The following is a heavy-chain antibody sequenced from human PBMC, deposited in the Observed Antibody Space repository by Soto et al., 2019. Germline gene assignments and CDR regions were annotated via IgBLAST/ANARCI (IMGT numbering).Heavy chain of an antibody. CDR2: IDSSGSII. CDR3: ARVYRYSYGPFDY. D-gene: IGHD5-18*01. V-gene: IGHV3-11*01. J-gene: IGHJ4*02. CDR1: GFTFSDYY. Sequence: PGGSLRLSCAASGFTFSDYYMNWIRQAPGKGLEWLSYIDSSGSIINYADSVKGRFTISRDNAKNSLYLQINSLRAEDTAGYFCARVYRYSYGPFDYWGKGILVTVSS.